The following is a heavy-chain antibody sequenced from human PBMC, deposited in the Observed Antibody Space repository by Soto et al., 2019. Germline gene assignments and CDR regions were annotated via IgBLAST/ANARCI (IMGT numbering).Heavy chain of an antibody. Sequence: GGSLRLSCAASGFPFDDYAMHWVRQAPGKGLEWVSGISWNSGSIGYADSVKGRFTISRDNAKNSLYLQMNSLRAEDTALYYCAKDNVGGNSDAFDIWGQGTMVTVSS. CDR3: AKDNVGGNSDAFDI. J-gene: IGHJ3*02. V-gene: IGHV3-9*01. D-gene: IGHD2-21*02. CDR2: ISWNSGSI. CDR1: GFPFDDYA.